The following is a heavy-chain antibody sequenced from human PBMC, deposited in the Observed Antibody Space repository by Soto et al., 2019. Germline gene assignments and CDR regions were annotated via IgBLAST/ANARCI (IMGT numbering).Heavy chain of an antibody. Sequence: GGSLRLSCAASGFTFSSYGMHWVRQAPGKGLEWVAVIWYDGSNKYYADSVKGRFTISRDNSKNTLYLQMNSLRAEDTAVYYCAREGYYYDSSGYYHRGWFDPWGQGTLVTVSS. V-gene: IGHV3-33*01. J-gene: IGHJ5*02. CDR3: AREGYYYDSSGYYHRGWFDP. CDR1: GFTFSSYG. D-gene: IGHD3-22*01. CDR2: IWYDGSNK.